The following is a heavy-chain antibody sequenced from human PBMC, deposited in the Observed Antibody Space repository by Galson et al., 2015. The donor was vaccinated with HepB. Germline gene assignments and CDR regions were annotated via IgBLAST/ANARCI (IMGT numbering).Heavy chain of an antibody. Sequence: SETLSLTCTVSGVSISGYYWSWIRQPPGKGLEWIGYIYYSGSTNYNPSLKSRVTISTDTSKNQFSLKLSSVTAADTAVYYCARGRTRGVITTWFDPWGQGTLVTVSS. V-gene: IGHV4-59*01. D-gene: IGHD3-10*01. J-gene: IGHJ5*02. CDR1: GVSISGYY. CDR3: ARGRTRGVITTWFDP. CDR2: IYYSGST.